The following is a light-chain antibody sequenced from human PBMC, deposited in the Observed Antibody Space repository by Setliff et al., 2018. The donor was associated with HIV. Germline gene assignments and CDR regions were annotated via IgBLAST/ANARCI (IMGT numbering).Light chain of an antibody. V-gene: IGLV2-23*01. Sequence: QSALTQPASVSGSPGQSITISCTGTSDNFGSYNLVSWYQQHPGQAPKLMIYEGTKRPSGVSNRFSGSKSGNTASLTISGLQAEDEADYYCCSYAGTNILYVFGTGTKSPS. J-gene: IGLJ1*01. CDR1: SDNFGSYNL. CDR2: EGT. CDR3: CSYAGTNILYV.